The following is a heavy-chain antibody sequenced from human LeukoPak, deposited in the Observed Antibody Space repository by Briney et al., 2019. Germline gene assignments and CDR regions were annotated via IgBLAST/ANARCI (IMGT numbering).Heavy chain of an antibody. CDR2: IDYSGGNT. D-gene: IGHD3-10*01. J-gene: IGHJ4*02. Sequence: GGSLRLSCVASGFTFNNYVMSWVRQAPGKGLEWVSGIDYSGGNTNYADSVLGRFTVSRDNSKNTLYLQMNSLRAEDTAVYYCVATRVCGGVLLRPNCLYFENWGQGTLVSVSS. CDR1: GFTFNNYV. V-gene: IGHV3-23*01. CDR3: VATRVCGGVLLRPNCLYFEN.